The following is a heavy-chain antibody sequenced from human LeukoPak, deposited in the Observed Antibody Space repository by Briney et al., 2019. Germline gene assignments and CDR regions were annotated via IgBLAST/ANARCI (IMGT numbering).Heavy chain of an antibody. J-gene: IGHJ4*02. CDR1: GYSISSGYY. CDR3: ARQQWQPIFDY. V-gene: IGHV4-38-2*01. D-gene: IGHD6-19*01. CDR2: IYYSGST. Sequence: PSETLSLTCAVSGYSISSGYYWGWIRQPPGKGLEWIGSIYYSGSTYYNPSLKSRVTISVDTSKNQFSQKLSSVTAADTAVYYCARQQWQPIFDYWGQGTLVTVSS.